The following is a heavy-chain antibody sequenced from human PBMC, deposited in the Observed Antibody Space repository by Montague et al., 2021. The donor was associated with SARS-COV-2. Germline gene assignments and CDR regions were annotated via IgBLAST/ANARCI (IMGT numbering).Heavy chain of an antibody. D-gene: IGHD2-2*01. V-gene: IGHV3-74*01. CDR1: GFTFSSYW. Sequence: SLRLSCAASGFTFSSYWMHWVRQAPGKGLVWVSRINSDGSSTSYADSVKGRFTISRDNAKNTLYLQMNSLRAEDTAVYYCACLGVVVVPASLDWYFDLWGRGTLVTVSS. CDR3: ACLGVVVVPASLDWYFDL. CDR2: INSDGSST. J-gene: IGHJ2*01.